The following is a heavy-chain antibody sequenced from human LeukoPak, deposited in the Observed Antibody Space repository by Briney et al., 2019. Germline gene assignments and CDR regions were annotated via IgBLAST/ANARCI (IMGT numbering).Heavy chain of an antibody. Sequence: GGSLRLSCAASGFTFSSYAMHWVRQAPGKGLEWVAVISYDGSNKYYADSVKGRFTISRDNSKNTLYLQMNSLRAEDTAVYYCARASQTTDDAFDIWGQGTMVTVSS. V-gene: IGHV3-30-3*01. CDR1: GFTFSSYA. CDR2: ISYDGSNK. CDR3: ARASQTTDDAFDI. J-gene: IGHJ3*02. D-gene: IGHD4-17*01.